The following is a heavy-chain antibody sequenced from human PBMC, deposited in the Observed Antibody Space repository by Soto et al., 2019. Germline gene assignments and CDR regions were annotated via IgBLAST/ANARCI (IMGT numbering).Heavy chain of an antibody. V-gene: IGHV4-59*01. CDR2: IYYSVST. J-gene: IGHJ4*02. CDR3: ARKQAFGDFTFDY. D-gene: IGHD3-16*01. CDR1: GRSISRYY. Sequence: SATLALTCTVPGRSISRYYWSWIRQPPGQRLEWIGYIYYSVSTNYNPSLKSRVTISVDTSKNQFSLKLSSVTAADTAVYYCARKQAFGDFTFDYWGQGTLVTVSS.